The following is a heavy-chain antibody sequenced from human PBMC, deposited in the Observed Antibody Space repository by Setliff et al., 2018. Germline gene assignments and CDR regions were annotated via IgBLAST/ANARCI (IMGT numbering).Heavy chain of an antibody. J-gene: IGHJ4*02. D-gene: IGHD3-10*01. CDR3: ATPGRRFGESIDY. Sequence: SETLSLTCTVSGGSISSSSYYWGWIRQPPGKGLEWIGSIYYSGSTNYNPSLKSRVTISVDTSKNQFSLKPTSVTAADTAVYYCATPGRRFGESIDYWGQGTLVTAPQ. CDR1: GGSISSSSYY. CDR2: IYYSGST. V-gene: IGHV4-39*01.